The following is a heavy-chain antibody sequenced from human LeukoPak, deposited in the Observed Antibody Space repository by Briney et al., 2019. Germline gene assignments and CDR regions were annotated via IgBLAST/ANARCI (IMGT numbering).Heavy chain of an antibody. J-gene: IGHJ5*02. D-gene: IGHD3-22*01. CDR3: AREFYYDSSGYSNWFDP. CDR1: GYSIRSGYY. V-gene: IGHV4-38-2*02. Sequence: SETLSLTCTVSGYSIRSGYYWGWIRQPPGKGLEWIGSIFQSGSTYQNPSLKSRLTISVDTSKNQFSLKLSSVTAADTAVYHCAREFYYDSSGYSNWFDPWGQGTLVTVSS. CDR2: IFQSGST.